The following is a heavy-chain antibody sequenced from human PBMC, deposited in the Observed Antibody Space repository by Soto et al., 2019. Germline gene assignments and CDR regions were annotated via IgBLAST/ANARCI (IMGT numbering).Heavy chain of an antibody. V-gene: IGHV3-48*02. D-gene: IGHD6-6*01. Sequence: EVQLVESGGGLVQPGGSLRLSCAASGFTFSSYSMNWVRQAPGKGLEWVSYISSSSSTIYYADSVKGRFTISRDNAKNSLYLQMNSLIYEDTAVYYCARPEYSSSSYGMDVWGQGTTVTVSS. CDR1: GFTFSSYS. J-gene: IGHJ6*02. CDR3: ARPEYSSSSYGMDV. CDR2: ISSSSSTI.